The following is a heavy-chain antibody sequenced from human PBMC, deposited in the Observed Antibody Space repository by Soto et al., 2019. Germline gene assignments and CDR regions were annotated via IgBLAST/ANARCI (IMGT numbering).Heavy chain of an antibody. J-gene: IGHJ4*02. V-gene: IGHV3-23*01. D-gene: IGHD2-15*01. CDR1: GFTFSSYA. CDR2: ISGSGGST. CDR3: AKGVGDCSGGSCYAFPDY. Sequence: EVQLLESGGGLVQPGGSLRLSCAASGFTFSSYAMSWVRQAPGKGLEWVSAISGSGGSTYYADSVKGRFTISRDNSKNTLYLQMTSRRAEDTAVYYGAKGVGDCSGGSCYAFPDYWGQGTLVTVSS.